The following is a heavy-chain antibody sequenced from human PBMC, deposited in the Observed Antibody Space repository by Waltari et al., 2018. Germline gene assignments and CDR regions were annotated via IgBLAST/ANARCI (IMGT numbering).Heavy chain of an antibody. Sequence: QVQLQESGPGLVKPSQTLSLTCPVSGGSISSGSYYWSWNRQPAGKGLEWIGRIYTSGSTNYNPSLKSRVTISVDTSKNQFSLKLSSVTAADTAVYYCAREAYCGGDCSVEYFQHWGQGTLVTVSS. CDR1: GGSISSGSYY. CDR3: AREAYCGGDCSVEYFQH. CDR2: IYTSGST. J-gene: IGHJ1*01. D-gene: IGHD2-21*01. V-gene: IGHV4-61*02.